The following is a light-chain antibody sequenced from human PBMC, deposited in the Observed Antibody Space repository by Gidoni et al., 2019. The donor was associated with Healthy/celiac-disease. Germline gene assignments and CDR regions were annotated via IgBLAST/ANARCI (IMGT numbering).Light chain of an antibody. Sequence: EIVLTQSPATLSLSPGERATLSCRASQSVSSYLAWYQQKPGQAPRLLIYDASNRATGIPARFSGSGSGTDFTLTISSLEPEDFAVYYCQQRSNWPPLTFGGXTKAEIK. V-gene: IGKV3-11*01. J-gene: IGKJ4*01. CDR3: QQRSNWPPLT. CDR2: DAS. CDR1: QSVSSY.